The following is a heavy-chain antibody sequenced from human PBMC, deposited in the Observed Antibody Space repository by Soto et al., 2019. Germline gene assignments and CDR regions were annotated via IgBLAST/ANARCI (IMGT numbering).Heavy chain of an antibody. CDR1: GYSISSGYY. J-gene: IGHJ5*02. D-gene: IGHD4-17*01. CDR2: IYHSGST. CDR3: ARDETTVVRGLSNWFDP. Sequence: SETLSLTCAVSGYSISSGYYWGWIRQPPGKGLEWIGSIYHSGSTYYNPSLKSRVTISVDTSKNQFSLKLSSVTAADTAVYYCARDETTVVRGLSNWFDPWGQGTLVTVSS. V-gene: IGHV4-38-2*02.